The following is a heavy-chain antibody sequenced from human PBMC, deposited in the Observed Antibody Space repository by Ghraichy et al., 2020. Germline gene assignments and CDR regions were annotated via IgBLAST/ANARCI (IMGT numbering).Heavy chain of an antibody. CDR1: GGSFSGYY. CDR2: INHSGST. D-gene: IGHD6-13*01. CDR3: ARVQQQRHHYYYYYGMDV. J-gene: IGHJ6*02. Sequence: SETLSLTCAVYGGSFSGYYWSWIRQPPGKGLEWIGEINHSGSTNYNPSLKSRVTISVDTSKNQFSLKLSSVTAADTAVYYCARVQQQRHHYYYYYGMDVWGQGTTVTVSS. V-gene: IGHV4-34*01.